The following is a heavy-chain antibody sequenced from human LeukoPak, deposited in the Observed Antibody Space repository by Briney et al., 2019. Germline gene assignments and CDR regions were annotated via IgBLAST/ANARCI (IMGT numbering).Heavy chain of an antibody. CDR1: GYIFTAYY. D-gene: IGHD3-22*01. Sequence: ASVKVSCKASGYIFTAYYMHWVRQAPGQGLEWMGWISAYNGNTNYAQKLQGRVTMTTDTSTSTAYMELRSLRSDDTAVYYCARGELYYYDSSGYYGSVFDYWGQGTLVTVSS. J-gene: IGHJ4*02. CDR3: ARGELYYYDSSGYYGSVFDY. V-gene: IGHV1-18*04. CDR2: ISAYNGNT.